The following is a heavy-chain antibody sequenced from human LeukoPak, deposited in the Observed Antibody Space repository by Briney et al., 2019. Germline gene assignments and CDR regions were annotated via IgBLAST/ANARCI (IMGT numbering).Heavy chain of an antibody. D-gene: IGHD4-17*01. J-gene: IGHJ4*02. V-gene: IGHV1-24*01. CDR3: ATDLVTTGDY. Sequence: ASVKVSCKVSGCTLTELSMHWVRQAPGKGREWMGGFDPEDGETIYAQKFQGRVTMTEDTSTDTTYMELSSLRSEDTAVYYCATDLVTTGDYWGQGTLVTVSS. CDR2: FDPEDGET. CDR1: GCTLTELS.